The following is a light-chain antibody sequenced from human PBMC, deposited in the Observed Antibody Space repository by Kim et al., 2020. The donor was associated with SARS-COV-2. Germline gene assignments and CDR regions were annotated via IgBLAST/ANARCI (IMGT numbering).Light chain of an antibody. CDR1: QRISSW. Sequence: DIQMTQSPSSVSASVGDRVTITCRASQRISSWLAWYQQKPGKAPNLLIFAASTLQGGVPSRFSGSGSGTDFTLTISSLQPEDSATYYCQQSNSFPYTFGQGTKLDI. J-gene: IGKJ2*01. V-gene: IGKV1-12*01. CDR3: QQSNSFPYT. CDR2: AAS.